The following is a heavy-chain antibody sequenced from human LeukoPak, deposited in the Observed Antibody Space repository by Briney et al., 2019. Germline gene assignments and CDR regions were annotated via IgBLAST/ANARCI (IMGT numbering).Heavy chain of an antibody. CDR1: GFSFSSYG. D-gene: IGHD1-20*01. Sequence: GGSLRLSCAASGFSFSSYGIHWVRQAPGKGLEWVAVISHEGGYQNYADSVKGRFTISRDNSKNTLYLQMNSLRAEDTAVCYCATWTGITPYWGQGTLVTVSS. CDR3: ATWTGITPY. CDR2: ISHEGGYQ. J-gene: IGHJ4*02. V-gene: IGHV3-30*03.